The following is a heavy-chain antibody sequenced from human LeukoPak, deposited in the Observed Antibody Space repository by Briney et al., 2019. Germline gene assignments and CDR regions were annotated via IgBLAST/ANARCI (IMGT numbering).Heavy chain of an antibody. Sequence: GGSLRLSCAASGFTFDDYGMSWVRQAPGKGLEWVSGINWNGGSTGYADSVKGRFTISRDNAKNSLYLQMNSLRAEDTGLYYCARRDIVVVPAAIFGAFDIWGQGTMVTVSS. V-gene: IGHV3-20*04. D-gene: IGHD2-2*02. J-gene: IGHJ3*02. CDR1: GFTFDDYG. CDR3: ARRDIVVVPAAIFGAFDI. CDR2: INWNGGST.